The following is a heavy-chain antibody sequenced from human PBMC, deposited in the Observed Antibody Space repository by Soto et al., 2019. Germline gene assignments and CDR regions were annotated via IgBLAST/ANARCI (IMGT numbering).Heavy chain of an antibody. CDR3: ATAYSYYYYGMDV. Sequence: GGPVKGSRKASGYTFSSYGISWGGQAPGQGLEWMGWISAYNGNTNYAQKLQGRVTMTTDTSTSTAYMELRSLRSDDTAVYYCATAYSYYYYGMDVWGQGTKVTVSS. V-gene: IGHV1-18*01. J-gene: IGHJ6*02. D-gene: IGHD1-26*01. CDR1: GYTFSSYG. CDR2: ISAYNGNT.